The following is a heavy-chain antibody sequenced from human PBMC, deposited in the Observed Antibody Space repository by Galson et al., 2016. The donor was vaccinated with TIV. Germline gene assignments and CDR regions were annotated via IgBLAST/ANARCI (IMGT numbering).Heavy chain of an antibody. J-gene: IGHJ3*02. V-gene: IGHV5-51*01. CDR3: ARLCRRLLVYAFDI. CDR2: IYPGDSDT. D-gene: IGHD2-8*02. Sequence: QSGAEVKKPGESLKISCKGSGYSFTSYWIGWVRQMPGKGLEWMGIIYPGDSDTRNSPSFQGQVTISADTSISTAYLQWDSLKASDTGMYYCARLCRRLLVYAFDIWGQGTMVTVSA. CDR1: GYSFTSYW.